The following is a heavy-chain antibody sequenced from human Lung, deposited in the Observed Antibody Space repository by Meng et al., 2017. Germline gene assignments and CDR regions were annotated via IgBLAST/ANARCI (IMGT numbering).Heavy chain of an antibody. D-gene: IGHD4-11*01. J-gene: IGHJ4*02. CDR3: ARGPTTMAHDFDY. V-gene: IGHV4-34*01. CDR2: INHSGGT. Sequence: QVHLPQWGGGLLEPTETLSRTCVGSGGSFSDYYWSWIRQPPGKGLEWIGEINHSGGTNSNPSLESRATISVDTSQNNLSLKLSSVTAADSAVYYCARGPTTMAHDFDYWGQGTLVTVSS. CDR1: GGSFSDYY.